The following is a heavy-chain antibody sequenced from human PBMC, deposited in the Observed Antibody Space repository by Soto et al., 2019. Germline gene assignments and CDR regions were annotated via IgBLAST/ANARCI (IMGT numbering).Heavy chain of an antibody. Sequence: QVQLVQSGAEVNKPGSSVKVSCKASGGTFNTYTISWVRQVPGQVLEWMGGIMPLYAKPTYAQTFQGRLMIAADEQTNTVYMELSSLRSEDTALYYCASLNNWSSGDGRIDVWGRGTAVSVSS. CDR3: ASLNNWSSGDGRIDV. V-gene: IGHV1-69*01. D-gene: IGHD1-20*01. J-gene: IGHJ6*02. CDR2: IMPLYAKP. CDR1: GGTFNTYT.